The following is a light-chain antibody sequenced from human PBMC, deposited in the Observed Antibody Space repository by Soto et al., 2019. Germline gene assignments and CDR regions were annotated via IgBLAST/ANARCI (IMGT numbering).Light chain of an antibody. J-gene: IGLJ1*01. V-gene: IGLV2-14*01. CDR2: EVS. Sequence: QSALTQPASVSGSPGQSITISCTGTSSDVGGYNYVSWYRQHPGKAPKLMIYEVSNRPSGFSNRFSGSKSGNTASLTISGLQAEDEADYYCSSYTSSRTLYVFGTGTKLTVL. CDR3: SSYTSSRTLYV. CDR1: SSDVGGYNY.